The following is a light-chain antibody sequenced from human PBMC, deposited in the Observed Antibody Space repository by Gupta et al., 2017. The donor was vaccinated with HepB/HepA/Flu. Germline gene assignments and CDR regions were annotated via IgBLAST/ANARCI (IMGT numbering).Light chain of an antibody. CDR2: GKS. Sequence: SSELTQDPAVSVALGQTVTITCQGDSLRTYYANWYQQKPGQAPVLVIYGKSNRPSGIPDRFSGSSSGNTASLTITGAQADDEADYDGKSRDTSGNPLALGGGTKLTVL. J-gene: IGLJ3*02. V-gene: IGLV3-19*01. CDR1: SLRTYY. CDR3: KSRDTSGNPLA.